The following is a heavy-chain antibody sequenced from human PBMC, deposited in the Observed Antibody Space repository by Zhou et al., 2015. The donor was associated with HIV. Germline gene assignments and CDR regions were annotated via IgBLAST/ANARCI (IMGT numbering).Heavy chain of an antibody. V-gene: IGHV1-69*01. CDR3: ARGFKGYSYGLQDTNYMDV. Sequence: QVQLVQSGAEVKKPGSSVKVSCKASGGTFSSYAISWVRQAPGQGLEWMGGIIPIFGTANYAQKFQGRVTITADESTSTAYMELSSLRSEDTAVYYCARGFKGYSYGLQDTNYMDVWGQGTTVTVSS. D-gene: IGHD5-18*01. CDR1: GGTFSSYA. J-gene: IGHJ6*02. CDR2: IIPIFGTA.